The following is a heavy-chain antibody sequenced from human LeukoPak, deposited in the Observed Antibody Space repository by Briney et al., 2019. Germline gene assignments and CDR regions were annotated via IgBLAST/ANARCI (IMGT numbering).Heavy chain of an antibody. CDR1: GFTFSSYA. CDR2: IKEDESEK. D-gene: IGHD3-3*01. J-gene: IGHJ4*02. CDR3: ARYNFYSDYYTRNFDH. Sequence: GGSLRLSCAASGFTFSSYAMTWVRQAPGKGLEWVASIKEDESEKYYVGSVKGRFTISRDNAKKSLYLQMDDLRAEDTALYYCARYNFYSDYYTRNFDHWGQGTLVTVSS. V-gene: IGHV3-7*03.